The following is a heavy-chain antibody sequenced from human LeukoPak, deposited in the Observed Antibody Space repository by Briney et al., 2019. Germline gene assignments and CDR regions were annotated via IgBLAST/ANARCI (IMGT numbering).Heavy chain of an antibody. D-gene: IGHD1-26*01. Sequence: GGSLRLSCAASGFTFNNYNMNWVRQAPGRALEWVSSITSSSTYIFYADSVKGRFTISRDNAKNSLYLQMTSLGPEDTAVYYCARDPYSGNYGNYYYYYMDVWGKGTTVTISS. CDR1: GFTFNNYN. CDR2: ITSSSTYI. CDR3: ARDPYSGNYGNYYYYYMDV. J-gene: IGHJ6*03. V-gene: IGHV3-21*01.